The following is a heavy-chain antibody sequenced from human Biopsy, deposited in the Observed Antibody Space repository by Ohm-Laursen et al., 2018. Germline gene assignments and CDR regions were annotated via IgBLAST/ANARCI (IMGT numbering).Heavy chain of an antibody. CDR2: IFYDGSNT. D-gene: IGHD5-18*01. V-gene: IGHV3-30*02. CDR1: GFTFNNYG. CDR3: AKDRYNYTPIGGFSMDV. J-gene: IGHJ6*02. Sequence: SLRLSCTASGFTFNNYGMQRVRQAPGKGLEWVAFIFYDGSNTYYADSVKGRFTIFRDNSRDTLYLQMSSLRAEDTAVYYCAKDRYNYTPIGGFSMDVWGQGTTVTVSS.